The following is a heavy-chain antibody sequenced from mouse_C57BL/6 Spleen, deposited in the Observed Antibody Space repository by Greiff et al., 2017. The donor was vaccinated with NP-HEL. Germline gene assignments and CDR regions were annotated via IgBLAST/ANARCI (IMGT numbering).Heavy chain of an antibody. J-gene: IGHJ2*01. CDR1: GYTFTSYT. V-gene: IGHV1-4*01. CDR2: INPSSGYT. CDR3: ARSGAGTLGY. D-gene: IGHD4-1*01. Sequence: QVQLQQSGAELARPGASVKMSCKASGYTFTSYTMHWVKQRPGQGLEWIGYINPSSGYTKYNQKFKDKATLTADKSSSTAYIQLSSLTSEDSAVYYCARSGAGTLGYWGQGTTLTVSS.